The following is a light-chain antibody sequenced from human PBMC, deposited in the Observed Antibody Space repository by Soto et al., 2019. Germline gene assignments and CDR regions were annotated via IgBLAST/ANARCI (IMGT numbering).Light chain of an antibody. CDR3: SSCAGSDYPYV. V-gene: IGLV2-8*01. CDR2: DVS. Sequence: QSVLTQPPSASGSPGQSVTIACTGTSKDVGYYNYVSWYQQPPGKAPKLLIYDVSKRPSGVPDRFSGSKSGNTASLTVSGLQAEDEGDYYCSSCAGSDYPYVFGTGTKVTVL. CDR1: SKDVGYYNY. J-gene: IGLJ1*01.